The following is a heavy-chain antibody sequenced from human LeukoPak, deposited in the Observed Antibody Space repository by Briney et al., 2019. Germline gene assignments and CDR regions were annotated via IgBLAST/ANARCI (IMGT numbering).Heavy chain of an antibody. CDR2: ISSSGSTI. J-gene: IGHJ4*02. Sequence: GGSLRLSCAASGFTFSSYEMNWVRQVPGKGLEWVSYISSSGSTIYYADSVKGRFTISRDNAKNSLCLQMNSLRVEDTAVYYCAGQSGYRYGQRGYWGQGALVTASS. CDR3: AGQSGYRYGQRGY. CDR1: GFTFSSYE. D-gene: IGHD5-18*01. V-gene: IGHV3-48*03.